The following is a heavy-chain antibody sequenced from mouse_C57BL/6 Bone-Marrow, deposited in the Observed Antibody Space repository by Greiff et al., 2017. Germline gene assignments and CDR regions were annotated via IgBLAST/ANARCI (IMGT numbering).Heavy chain of an antibody. Sequence: DVKLVESGGGLVKPGGSLKLSCAASGFTFSSYAMSWVRQTPEKRLEWVATISDGGSYTYYPDNVKGRFTISRDNAKNNLYLQMSHLKSEDTAMYYCASVIYDGYYAMDYWGQGTSVTVSS. CDR1: GFTFSSYA. D-gene: IGHD2-3*01. CDR3: ASVIYDGYYAMDY. V-gene: IGHV5-4*03. CDR2: ISDGGSYT. J-gene: IGHJ4*01.